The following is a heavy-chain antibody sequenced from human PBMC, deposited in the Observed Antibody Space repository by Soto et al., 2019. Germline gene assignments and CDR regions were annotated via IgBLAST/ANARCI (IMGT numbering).Heavy chain of an antibody. CDR2: IIHKLGSA. CDR3: ARGAACYNVAAVY. Sequence: QVQLVQSGAEVNAPGSSVKVSCKASGGGNLRDYRTTLVRRDPGQGLEWMGGIIHKLGSANYAQNIQDRVKITANEATTTFYMVLRSLRSDEAAVEYCARGAACYNVAAVYWGQGTPVTVSS. V-gene: IGHV1-69*01. CDR1: GGGNLRDYR. D-gene: IGHD2-15*01. J-gene: IGHJ4*02.